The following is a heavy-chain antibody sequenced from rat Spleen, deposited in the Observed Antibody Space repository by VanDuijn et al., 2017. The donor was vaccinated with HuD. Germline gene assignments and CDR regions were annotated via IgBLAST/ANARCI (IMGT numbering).Heavy chain of an antibody. J-gene: IGHJ2*01. CDR3: VRANRESYAHFDY. D-gene: IGHD1-12*01. Sequence: EVQLKESGPGLVQPSQTLSLTCTVSGFSLTDYSVHWVRQPPGKGLEWMGLMWSGGITAYNSSFQSRLSVSRDISKSQVFLRMNSLQTEDTATYYCVRANRESYAHFDYWGQGVMVTVSS. CDR1: GFSLTDYS. V-gene: IGHV2S63*01. CDR2: MWSGGIT.